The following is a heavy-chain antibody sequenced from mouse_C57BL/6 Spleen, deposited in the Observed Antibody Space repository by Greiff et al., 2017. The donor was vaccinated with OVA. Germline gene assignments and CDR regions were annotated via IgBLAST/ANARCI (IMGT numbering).Heavy chain of an antibody. CDR3: ARRTMITTESYFDY. CDR1: GYTFTSYW. D-gene: IGHD2-4*01. J-gene: IGHJ2*01. Sequence: VQLQQPGAELVKPGASVKLSCKASGYTFTSYWMHWVKQRPGQGLEWIGMIHPNSGSTNYNEKFKSKATLTVDKSSSTAYMQLSSLTSDDSAVYYCARRTMITTESYFDYWGQGTTLTVSS. V-gene: IGHV1-64*01. CDR2: IHPNSGST.